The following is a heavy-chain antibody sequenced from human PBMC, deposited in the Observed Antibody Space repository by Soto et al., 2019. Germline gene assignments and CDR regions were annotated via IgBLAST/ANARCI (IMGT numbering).Heavy chain of an antibody. Sequence: SETLSLTCAVSGGSISSGGYSWSWIRQPPGKGLEWIGEINHSGTTNYNPSLKSRVTISVDTSKNQFSLKLTSATAADTALYYCAREGTTRGVDYWGHGTLVTVS. CDR2: INHSGTT. CDR1: GGSISSGGYS. D-gene: IGHD1-7*01. J-gene: IGHJ4*01. V-gene: IGHV4-34*01. CDR3: AREGTTRGVDY.